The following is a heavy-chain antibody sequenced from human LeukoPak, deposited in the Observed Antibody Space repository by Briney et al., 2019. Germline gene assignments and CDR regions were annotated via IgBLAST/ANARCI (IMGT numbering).Heavy chain of an antibody. CDR1: GFTFSSYS. CDR3: ARGDPYAIFGVVSY. J-gene: IGHJ4*02. V-gene: IGHV3-21*01. Sequence: GGSLRLSCAASGFTFSSYSMNWVRQAPGKGLEWVSSISSSSSYIYYADSVKGRFTTSRDNAKNSLYLQMNSLRAEDTAVYYCARGDPYAIFGVVSYWGQGTLATVSS. CDR2: ISSSSSYI. D-gene: IGHD3-3*01.